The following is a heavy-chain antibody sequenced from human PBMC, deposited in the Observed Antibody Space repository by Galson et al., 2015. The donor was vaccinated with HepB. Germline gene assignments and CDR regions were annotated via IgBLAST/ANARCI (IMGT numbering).Heavy chain of an antibody. CDR3: ARGVGGADPDAFDI. J-gene: IGHJ3*02. D-gene: IGHD3-10*01. CDR2: IYYSGST. V-gene: IGHV4-59*01. Sequence: QVQLQESGPGLVKPSETLSLTCTVSGGSISSYYWSWIRQPPGKGLEWIGYIYYSGSTNYNPSLKSRVTISVDTSKNQFSLKLSSVTAADTAVYYCARGVGGADPDAFDIWGQGTMVTASS. CDR1: GGSISSYY.